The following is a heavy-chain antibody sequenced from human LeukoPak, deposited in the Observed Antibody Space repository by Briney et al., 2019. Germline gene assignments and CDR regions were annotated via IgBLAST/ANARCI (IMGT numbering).Heavy chain of an antibody. V-gene: IGHV3-7*01. Sequence: PGGSLRLSCAASGFTFSSYWMSWVRQAPGKGLEWVANIKQDGSEKYYVDSVKGRFTISRDNAKNSLYLQMNSLRAEDTAVYYCAREIATGYSSSCRAFDIWGQGTMVTVSS. J-gene: IGHJ3*02. CDR2: IKQDGSEK. CDR3: AREIATGYSSSCRAFDI. D-gene: IGHD6-13*01. CDR1: GFTFSSYW.